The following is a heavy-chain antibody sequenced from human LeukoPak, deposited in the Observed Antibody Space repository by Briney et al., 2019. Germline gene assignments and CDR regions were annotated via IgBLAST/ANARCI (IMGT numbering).Heavy chain of an antibody. D-gene: IGHD3-3*01. V-gene: IGHV3-23*01. CDR1: GFTFSSYA. CDR3: AKVSGVGNYYYYGMDV. J-gene: IGHJ6*02. CDR2: ISGSGGST. Sequence: GGSLRLSRAASGFTFSSYAMSWVRQAPGKGLEWVSAISGSGGSTYYADSVKGRFAISRDNSKNTLYLQMNSLRAEDTAVYYCAKVSGVGNYYYYGMDVWGQGTTVTVSS.